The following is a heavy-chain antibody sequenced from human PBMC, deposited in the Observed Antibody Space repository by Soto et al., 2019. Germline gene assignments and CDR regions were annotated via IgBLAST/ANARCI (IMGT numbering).Heavy chain of an antibody. Sequence: GSLRLSCAASGFTFSTYAMHWVRQAPGKGLEWVAVISYDGSNKYYADSVKGRFIISRDSSKNTVHLQMNSLSAEDTAVYYCAREISRMTTVTLGAFDVWGQGTMVTVSS. CDR1: GFTFSTYA. D-gene: IGHD4-17*01. J-gene: IGHJ3*01. CDR2: ISYDGSNK. CDR3: AREISRMTTVTLGAFDV. V-gene: IGHV3-30-3*01.